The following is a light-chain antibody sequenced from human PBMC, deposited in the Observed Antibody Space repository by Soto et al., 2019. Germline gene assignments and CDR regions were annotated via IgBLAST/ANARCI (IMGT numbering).Light chain of an antibody. V-gene: IGKV3-20*01. CDR3: QQYGSSPLYT. Sequence: EIVLTQSPGTLSLSPGERATLSCRASQSVSSSYLAWYQQKPGQAPRLLIYGVSSRATGIPDRFSGSGSGTDFTLTISRLEPEDLAVYYCQQYGSSPLYTFGQGTKLEIK. CDR1: QSVSSSY. CDR2: GVS. J-gene: IGKJ2*01.